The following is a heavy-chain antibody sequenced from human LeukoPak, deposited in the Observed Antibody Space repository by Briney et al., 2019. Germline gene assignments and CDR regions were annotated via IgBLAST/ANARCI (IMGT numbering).Heavy chain of an antibody. V-gene: IGHV5-51*01. D-gene: IGHD3-22*01. CDR2: IYPGDSDT. Sequence: GESLKISCKGSGYSFTSYWIGWVRQMPGKGLEWMGIIYPGDSDTRYSPSFQGQVTISADKSISTAYLQWSSLKASDTAMYYCARQNYYDSSGYYADYYMDVWGKGTTVTVSS. J-gene: IGHJ6*03. CDR3: ARQNYYDSSGYYADYYMDV. CDR1: GYSFTSYW.